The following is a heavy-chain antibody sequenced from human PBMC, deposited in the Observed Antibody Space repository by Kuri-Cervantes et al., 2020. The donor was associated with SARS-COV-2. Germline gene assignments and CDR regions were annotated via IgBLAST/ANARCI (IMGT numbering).Heavy chain of an antibody. CDR3: ARVKGDDFWSGRQSDAFDI. D-gene: IGHD3-3*01. J-gene: IGHJ3*02. CDR2: IYYNGST. V-gene: IGHV4-31*02. Sequence: SETLSLTCTVSGVSVTTFGSYWTWIRQPPGKGLEWVGYIYYNGSTYYNPPLKSRVTISVDTSKNQFSLKLSSVTAADTAVYYCARVKGDDFWSGRQSDAFDIWGQGTMVTVSS. CDR1: GVSVTTFGSY.